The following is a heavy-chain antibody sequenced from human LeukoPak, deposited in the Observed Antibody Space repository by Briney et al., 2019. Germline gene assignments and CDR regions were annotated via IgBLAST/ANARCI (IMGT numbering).Heavy chain of an antibody. V-gene: IGHV1-8*01. J-gene: IGHJ6*02. D-gene: IGHD3-3*01. CDR3: ARGLITIFGTRCGMDV. Sequence: ASVKVSCKASGYTFTSYDINWVRQATGQGLEWMGWMNPNSGNTGYAQKFQGGVTMTRNTSISTAYMELSSLRSEGTAVYYCARGLITIFGTRCGMDVWGQGTTVTVSS. CDR2: MNPNSGNT. CDR1: GYTFTSYD.